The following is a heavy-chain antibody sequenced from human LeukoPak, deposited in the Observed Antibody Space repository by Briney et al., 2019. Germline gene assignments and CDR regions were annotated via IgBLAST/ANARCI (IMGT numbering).Heavy chain of an antibody. D-gene: IGHD6-19*01. CDR1: GFTFSTYS. J-gene: IGHJ2*01. CDR3: ARAAVALWYFDL. Sequence: GGSLRLSCAASGFTFSTYSMNWVRQAPGKGLEWVSYISSSSNGITKYYADSVKGRFTISRDNAKNSLYLQLNSLRAEDTAVYYCARAAVALWYFDLWGRGTLVTVSS. CDR2: ISSSSNGITK. V-gene: IGHV3-48*01.